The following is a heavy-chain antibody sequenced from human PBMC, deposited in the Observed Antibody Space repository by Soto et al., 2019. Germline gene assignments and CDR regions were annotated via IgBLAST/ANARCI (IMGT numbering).Heavy chain of an antibody. CDR3: AKDPYYDYVWGSYRPRDFDY. D-gene: IGHD3-16*02. J-gene: IGHJ4*02. Sequence: PGGSLRLSCAASGFTFSGYAMSWVRQAPGKGLEWVSAISGSGGSTYYADSVKGRFTISRDNSKNTLYLQMNSLRAEDTAVYYCAKDPYYDYVWGSYRPRDFDYWGQGTLVTVSS. V-gene: IGHV3-23*01. CDR2: ISGSGGST. CDR1: GFTFSGYA.